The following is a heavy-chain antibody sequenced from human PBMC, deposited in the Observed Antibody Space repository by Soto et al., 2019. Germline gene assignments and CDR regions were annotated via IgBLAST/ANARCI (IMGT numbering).Heavy chain of an antibody. J-gene: IGHJ4*02. Sequence: SETLSLTCAVYGGSFSGYYWSWIRQPPGKGLEWIGEINHSGSTNYNPSLKSRVTISVDTSKNQFSLKLSSVTAADTAVYYCARGPIAVAGTGYYFDYWGQGTLVTVSS. V-gene: IGHV4-34*01. CDR3: ARGPIAVAGTGYYFDY. D-gene: IGHD6-19*01. CDR2: INHSGST. CDR1: GGSFSGYY.